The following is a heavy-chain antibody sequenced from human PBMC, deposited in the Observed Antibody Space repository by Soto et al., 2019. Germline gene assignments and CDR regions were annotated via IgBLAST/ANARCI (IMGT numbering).Heavy chain of an antibody. D-gene: IGHD4-17*01. J-gene: IGHJ4*02. V-gene: IGHV4-30-2*01. CDR2: IYHSGST. CDR1: GGSISSGGYS. CDR3: ARVTTVTIFDY. Sequence: PLETLSLTCAVSGGSISSGGYSWSWIRQPPGKGLEWIGYIYHSGSTYYNPSLKSRVTISVDRSKNQFSLKLSSVTAADTAVYYCARVTTVTIFDYWGQGTLVTVSS.